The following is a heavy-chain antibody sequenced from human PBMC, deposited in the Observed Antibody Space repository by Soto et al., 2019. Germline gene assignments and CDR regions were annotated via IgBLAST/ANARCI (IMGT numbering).Heavy chain of an antibody. CDR3: ARPLERRVGAASH. Sequence: QVQLAESGGGLAKSGGSLTLSCSTSGFFFTDYFMSWIRQAPGKGLEWVSYISPSGDVTHYADSVKGRFTISRDNTKNSLFLQISSLRDDDTAVYYCARPLERRVGAASHLGQGTRVSVSS. J-gene: IGHJ4*02. CDR1: GFFFTDYF. D-gene: IGHD1-26*01. CDR2: ISPSGDVT. V-gene: IGHV3-11*01.